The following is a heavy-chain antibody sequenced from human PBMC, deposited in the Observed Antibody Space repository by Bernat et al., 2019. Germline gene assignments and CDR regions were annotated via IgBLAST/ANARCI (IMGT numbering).Heavy chain of an antibody. Sequence: VQLVESGGNLIQPGGSLRLSCAASGFTVSSKYMSWVRQAPGKGLEWVSYISSSGSTIYYADSVKGRFTISRDNAKNSLYLQMNSLRAEDTAVYYCASRHIITGRFDPWGQGTLVTVSS. D-gene: IGHD3-22*01. CDR1: GFTVSSKY. CDR3: ASRHIITGRFDP. V-gene: IGHV3-11*01. J-gene: IGHJ5*02. CDR2: ISSSGSTI.